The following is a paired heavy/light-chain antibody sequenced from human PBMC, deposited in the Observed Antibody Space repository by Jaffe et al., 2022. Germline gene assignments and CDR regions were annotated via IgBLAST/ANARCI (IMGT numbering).Light chain of an antibody. CDR3: QQYYSAPFT. V-gene: IGKV4-1*01. CDR2: WAS. CDR1: QSLFWNSNNKHY. J-gene: IGKJ3*01. Sequence: DIVMTQSPDSLGVSLGERATINCKSSQSLFWNSNNKHYLAWYQQKPGQPPKLLIYWASTRESGVPDRFTGSGSGTDFTLTISSLQAEDVAVYYCQQYYSAPFTFGPGTKVDIK.
Heavy chain of an antibody. D-gene: IGHD3-3*01. CDR2: IKQGGSET. V-gene: IGHV3-7*01. CDR1: GFTYSSYW. J-gene: IGHJ1*01. CDR3: AASPETDTYDGFAEYLQH. Sequence: EVQLVESGGGLVQPGGSLRLSCVASGFTYSSYWMIWVRQAPGKGLEWVANIKQGGSETYYVDSVKGRFTISRDNAQNSLYLQMNSLRADDTAVYYCAASPETDTYDGFAEYLQHWGQGTLVTVSS.